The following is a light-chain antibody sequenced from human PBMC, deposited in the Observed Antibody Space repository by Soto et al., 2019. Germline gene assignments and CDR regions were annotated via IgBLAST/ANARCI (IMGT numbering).Light chain of an antibody. V-gene: IGLV1-44*01. J-gene: IGLJ1*01. CDR3: AAWDDSLNGYV. CDR2: FNI. CDR1: SSNIGSNT. Sequence: QLVLSQPPSASGTPGQRVTISCSGSSSNIGSNTVNWYQQFPGTAPKLLIYFNIQRPSGVPDRFSGSKSGTSASLAISGLQSEDEADYYCAAWDDSLNGYVFGTGTKVTVL.